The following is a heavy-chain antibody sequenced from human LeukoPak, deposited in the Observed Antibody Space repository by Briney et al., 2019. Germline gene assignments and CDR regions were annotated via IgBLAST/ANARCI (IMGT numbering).Heavy chain of an antibody. CDR3: AASLPNIVVVPATKGPFGY. J-gene: IGHJ4*02. Sequence: PGGSLRLSCAASGFTFSSYTMSWVRQAPGKGLEWFSGVSGSGGSTHYADSVKGRFTISRDNSKNTLYLQMNSLRAEDTAVYYCAASLPNIVVVPATKGPFGYWGQGTLVTVSS. D-gene: IGHD2-2*01. V-gene: IGHV3-23*01. CDR2: VSGSGGST. CDR1: GFTFSSYT.